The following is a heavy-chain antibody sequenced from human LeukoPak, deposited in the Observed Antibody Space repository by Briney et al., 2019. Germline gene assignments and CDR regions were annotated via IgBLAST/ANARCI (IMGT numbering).Heavy chain of an antibody. J-gene: IGHJ4*02. CDR3: ARGWWVRYRIFDY. D-gene: IGHD2-8*02. Sequence: SETLSLTCAVYGGSFSGYYWSWIRQPPGKGLEWIGEINHSGSTNYNPSLKSRVTISVDTSKNQFSLKLSSVTAADTAVYYCARGWWVRYRIFDYWGQGTLVTVSS. CDR2: INHSGST. V-gene: IGHV4-34*01. CDR1: GGSFSGYY.